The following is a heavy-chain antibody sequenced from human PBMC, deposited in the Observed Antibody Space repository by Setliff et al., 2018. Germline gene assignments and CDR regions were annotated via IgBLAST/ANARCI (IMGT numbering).Heavy chain of an antibody. CDR1: GYSFSNFW. V-gene: IGHV5-51*01. CDR3: ARRGERFFNWFDP. CDR2: IYPGNADT. D-gene: IGHD2-21*01. Sequence: RGESLKISCKGSGYSFSNFWIGWVRQTPGKGLEWMGTIYPGNADTRYSPSFQGQVTISTDTSINTAFLQWNNLKASDTAVYYCARRGERFFNWFDPWGQGTLVTVSS. J-gene: IGHJ5*02.